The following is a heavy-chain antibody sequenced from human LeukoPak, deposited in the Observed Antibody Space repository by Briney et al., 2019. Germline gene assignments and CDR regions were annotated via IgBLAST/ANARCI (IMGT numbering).Heavy chain of an antibody. CDR2: ISGRGGST. Sequence: GGSLRLSCAASGFTFTSYAMSWVRQTPGKGLEWVSGISGRGGSTYYADSVKGRFTISRDNSKNTLYLQMNSLRAEDTAVYYCAKDGRYCSGGSCYFFGYWGQGTLVTVSS. V-gene: IGHV3-23*01. J-gene: IGHJ4*02. CDR3: AKDGRYCSGGSCYFFGY. CDR1: GFTFTSYA. D-gene: IGHD2-15*01.